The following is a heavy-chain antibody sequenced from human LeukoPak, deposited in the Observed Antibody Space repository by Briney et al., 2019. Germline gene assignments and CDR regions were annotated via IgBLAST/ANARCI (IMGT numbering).Heavy chain of an antibody. CDR3: ARERTTGWYRDPFDI. D-gene: IGHD1-1*01. J-gene: IGHJ3*02. CDR2: INPDSGGT. V-gene: IGHV1-2*02. Sequence: ASVKVSCKASGYTFTDYFIHWVRQAPGQGLEWMGWINPDSGGTNYAQKFQGRVTMTRDTSISTAYMELSRLRSDDTAVYYCARERTTGWYRDPFDIWGQGTMVTVSS. CDR1: GYTFTDYF.